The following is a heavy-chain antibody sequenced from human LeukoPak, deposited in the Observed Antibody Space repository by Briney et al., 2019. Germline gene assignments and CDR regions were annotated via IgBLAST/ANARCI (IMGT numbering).Heavy chain of an antibody. CDR1: GYTFTSYD. V-gene: IGHV1-69*13. CDR2: IIPIFGTA. CDR3: TGNYYGSGSYADFDY. D-gene: IGHD3-10*01. J-gene: IGHJ4*02. Sequence: GASVKVSCKASGYTFTSYDINWVRQATGQGLEWMGGIIPIFGTANYAQKFQGRVTITADESTSTAYMELSSLRSEDTAVYYCTGNYYGSGSYADFDYWGQGTLVTVSS.